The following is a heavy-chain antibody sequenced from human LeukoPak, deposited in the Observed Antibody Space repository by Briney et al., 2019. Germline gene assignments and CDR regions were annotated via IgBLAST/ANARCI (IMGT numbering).Heavy chain of an antibody. V-gene: IGHV1-2*02. D-gene: IGHD6-19*01. CDR2: INPNSGDT. CDR1: GYTFTSYG. CDR3: ARVGSVDY. J-gene: IGHJ4*02. Sequence: ASVKVSCKASGYTFTSYGISWVRQAPGQGLEWMGWINPNSGDTNYAQKFQGRVTMTRDTSISTAYMELNRLRSDDTAVYYCARVGSVDYWGQGTLVTVSS.